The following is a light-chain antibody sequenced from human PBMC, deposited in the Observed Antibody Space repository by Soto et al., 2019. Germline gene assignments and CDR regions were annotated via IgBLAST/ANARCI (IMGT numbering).Light chain of an antibody. CDR3: QQYHADST. Sequence: DIQMTQSPATLSASVGDRVTITCRASQSISSWLAWYQLKPGKAPKLLIYKASNLQSGVPSRFSGSGSGTEFTLTISSLQPDGIATYYCQQYHADSTFGKGTKREIK. CDR1: QSISSW. CDR2: KAS. J-gene: IGKJ2*01. V-gene: IGKV1-5*03.